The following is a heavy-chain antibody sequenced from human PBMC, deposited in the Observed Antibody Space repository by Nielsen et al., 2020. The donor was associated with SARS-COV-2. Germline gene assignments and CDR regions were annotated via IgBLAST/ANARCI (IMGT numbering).Heavy chain of an antibody. Sequence: GGSLRLSCAASGFTFSDYYMSWVRQAPGKGLEWVANIKQDGSEKYYVDSVKGRFTISRDNAKNSLYLQMNSLRAEDTAVYYCAREEQHPSQNWGQGTLVTVSS. CDR1: GFTFSDYY. D-gene: IGHD6-13*01. CDR2: IKQDGSEK. CDR3: AREEQHPSQN. J-gene: IGHJ4*02. V-gene: IGHV3-7*03.